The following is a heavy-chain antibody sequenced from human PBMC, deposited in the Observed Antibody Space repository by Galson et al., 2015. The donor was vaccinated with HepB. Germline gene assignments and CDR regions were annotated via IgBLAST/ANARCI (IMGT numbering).Heavy chain of an antibody. V-gene: IGHV4-59*08. Sequence: LSLTCTVSGVSISNYYWGWIRQPPEKGLEWIGYIYSSGSTNYNPSLKSRVTISVDTSKNHFSLRLSSVTAADTAVYYCARRGYSSGGEDYWGQGTLVTVSS. CDR1: GVSISNYY. D-gene: IGHD2-15*01. J-gene: IGHJ4*02. CDR3: ARRGYSSGGEDY. CDR2: IYSSGST.